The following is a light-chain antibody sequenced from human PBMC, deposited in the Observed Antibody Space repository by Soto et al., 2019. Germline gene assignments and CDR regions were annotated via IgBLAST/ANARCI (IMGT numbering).Light chain of an antibody. V-gene: IGKV1-12*01. CDR1: QGISRW. CDR3: QQVNSFPFT. J-gene: IGKJ3*01. CDR2: DVS. Sequence: DIQMTQSPSSVSASVGDRVTITCRASQGISRWLAWYQQKPGKAPNLLIYDVSSLQGGVPSRFSGSGSGTDFTLTISSLQPEDFATYYCQQVNSFPFTFGPGTKVDIK.